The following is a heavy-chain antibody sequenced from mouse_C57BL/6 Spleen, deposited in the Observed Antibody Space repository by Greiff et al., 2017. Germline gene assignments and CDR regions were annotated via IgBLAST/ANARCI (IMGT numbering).Heavy chain of an antibody. CDR1: GYAFTNYL. CDR2: INPGSGGT. Sequence: VQLQQSGAELVRPGTSVKVSCKASGYAFTNYLIEWVKQRPGQGLEWIGVINPGSGGTNYNEKFKGKATLTADKSSSTAYMQLSSLTSEDSAVYFCARKEAAVDYWGQGTTLTVSS. V-gene: IGHV1-54*01. CDR3: ARKEAAVDY. J-gene: IGHJ2*01. D-gene: IGHD1-2*01.